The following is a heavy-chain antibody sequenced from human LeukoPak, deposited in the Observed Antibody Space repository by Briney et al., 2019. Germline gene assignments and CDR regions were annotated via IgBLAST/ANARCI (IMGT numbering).Heavy chain of an antibody. D-gene: IGHD2-2*01. CDR1: GFTFSSYE. J-gene: IGHJ3*02. CDR2: ISSSGSTI. CDR3: ARDIVVVPAAPRNDAFDI. V-gene: IGHV3-48*03. Sequence: GGSLRLSCAASGFTFSSYEMNWVRQAPGKGLEWVSYISSSGSTIYYADSVKGRFTISRDNAKNSLYLQMNSLRAEDTAVYYCARDIVVVPAAPRNDAFDIWGQGTMVTVSS.